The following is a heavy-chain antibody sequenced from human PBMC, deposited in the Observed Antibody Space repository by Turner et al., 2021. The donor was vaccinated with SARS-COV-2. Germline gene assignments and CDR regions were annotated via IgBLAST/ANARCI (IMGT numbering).Heavy chain of an antibody. CDR1: GGSISSTRYY. CDR3: ARANYDFWSGYYHNNWFDP. V-gene: IGHV4-39*01. CDR2: MYYSGTT. Sequence: QLQLQESGPGLVKPSETLSLTCTVSGGSISSTRYYWGWIRQPPGKGMEWIGSMYYSGTTYYNPSLKSRGTISVDTSKNQFSLKLSSVTAAETAVYYCARANYDFWSGYYHNNWFDPWGQGTLVTVSS. J-gene: IGHJ5*02. D-gene: IGHD3-3*01.